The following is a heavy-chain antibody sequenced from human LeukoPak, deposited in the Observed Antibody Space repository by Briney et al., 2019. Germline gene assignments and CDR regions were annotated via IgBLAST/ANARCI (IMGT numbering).Heavy chain of an antibody. J-gene: IGHJ4*02. CDR1: GYTFTDYY. Sequence: ASVKVSCKASGYTFTDYYINWVRQAPGQGLEWMGWINPNSGGTNYAQKFQGWVTVTRDTSISTAYMEFSSLKTDDTAMYYCARGKHFDSGGYYAAFYFDYWGQGTLIPVSS. CDR2: INPNSGGT. CDR3: ARGKHFDSGGYYAAFYFDY. V-gene: IGHV1-2*04. D-gene: IGHD3-22*01.